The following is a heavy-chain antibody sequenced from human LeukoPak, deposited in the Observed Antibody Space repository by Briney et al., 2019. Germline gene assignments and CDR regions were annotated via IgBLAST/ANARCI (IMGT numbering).Heavy chain of an antibody. CDR3: ARIPRATLLDY. CDR2: ISAYNGNT. CDR1: GGTFSSYA. V-gene: IGHV1-18*01. Sequence: GASVKVSCKASGGTFSSYAISWVRQAPGQGLEWMGWISAYNGNTNYAQKLQGRVTMTTDTSTSTAYMELRSLRSDDTAVYYCARIPRATLLDYWGQGTLVTVSS. J-gene: IGHJ4*02.